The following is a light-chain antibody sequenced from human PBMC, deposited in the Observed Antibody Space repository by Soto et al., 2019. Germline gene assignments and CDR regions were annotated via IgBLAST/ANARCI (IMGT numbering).Light chain of an antibody. Sequence: ARGTITCWASQSLSSSLAWYQQKPGKAPNLLIYEASSLESGVPSRFSGSGSGTEFTLTISSLQPDDFATYYCQQYDSYPWTFGQGTKVEIK. CDR3: QQYDSYPWT. J-gene: IGKJ1*01. CDR1: QSLSSS. V-gene: IGKV1-5*01. CDR2: EAS.